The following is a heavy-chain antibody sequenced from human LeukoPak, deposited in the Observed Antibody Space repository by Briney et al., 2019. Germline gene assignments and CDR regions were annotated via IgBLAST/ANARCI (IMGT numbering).Heavy chain of an antibody. CDR1: GFTFSSYA. D-gene: IGHD1-26*01. CDR3: ARDSGSYFRYYGMDV. V-gene: IGHV3-23*01. Sequence: GGSLRLSCAASGFTFSSYAMSWVRQAPGKGLEWVSAISGSGGSTYYADSVKGRFTISRDNSKNTLYLQMNSLRAEDTAVYYCARDSGSYFRYYGMDVWGQGTTVTVSS. J-gene: IGHJ6*02. CDR2: ISGSGGST.